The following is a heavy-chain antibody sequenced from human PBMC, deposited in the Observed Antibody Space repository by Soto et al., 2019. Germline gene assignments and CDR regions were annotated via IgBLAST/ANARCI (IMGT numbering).Heavy chain of an antibody. J-gene: IGHJ4*02. CDR2: ISDGGGST. CDR3: AKGETGGRGRYFDY. Sequence: GGSLRLSCAASGFTFSSYAMSWVRQAPGKGLEWVSLISDGGGSTFYADSVKGRFTISRDNSKNTLYLQMASLRAEDTAIYYCAKGETGGRGRYFDYWGQGTLVTVSS. CDR1: GFTFSSYA. V-gene: IGHV3-23*01. D-gene: IGHD1-1*01.